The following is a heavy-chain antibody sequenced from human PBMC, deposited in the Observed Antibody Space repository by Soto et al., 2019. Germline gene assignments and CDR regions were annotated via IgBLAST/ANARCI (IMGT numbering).Heavy chain of an antibody. D-gene: IGHD6-19*01. V-gene: IGHV3-21*01. J-gene: IGHJ5*02. CDR2: ISSSSSYI. Sequence: GGSLRLSCAASGFTFSSYSMNWVRQAPGKGLEWVSSISSSSSYIYYADSVKGRSTISRDNAKNSLYLQMNSLRAEDTAVYYCGHGSGWPPGWFDPWGQGTLVTVSS. CDR1: GFTFSSYS. CDR3: GHGSGWPPGWFDP.